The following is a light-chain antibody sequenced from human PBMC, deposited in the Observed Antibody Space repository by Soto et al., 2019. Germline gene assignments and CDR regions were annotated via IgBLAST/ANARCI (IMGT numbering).Light chain of an antibody. CDR1: NSNIGADYD. V-gene: IGLV1-40*01. J-gene: IGLJ3*02. CDR2: AYT. Sequence: QSVLTQPPSVSGAPGQRVTISCTGSNSNIGADYDFHWYQQYPGAAPKLLIFAYTNRPSGVPYRFSGSKSGTSASLAITGLHADDEADYYCQSFDSSLTAWVFGGGTKLTVL. CDR3: QSFDSSLTAWV.